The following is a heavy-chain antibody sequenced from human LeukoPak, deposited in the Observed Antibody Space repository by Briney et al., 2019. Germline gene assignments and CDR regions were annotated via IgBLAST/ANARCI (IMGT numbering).Heavy chain of an antibody. CDR3: ARSLLGSSSGYLDY. J-gene: IGHJ4*02. CDR2: ISSSGRTK. Sequence: GGSLRLSXAASGFTFSDYDMSWIRQAPGKGLEWFSYISSSGRTKYYADSMKGRFTISRDNAKNSLYLQMNSLRAEDTAVYYCARSLLGSSSGYLDYWGQGTLVTVSS. CDR1: GFTFSDYD. V-gene: IGHV3-11*04. D-gene: IGHD3-22*01.